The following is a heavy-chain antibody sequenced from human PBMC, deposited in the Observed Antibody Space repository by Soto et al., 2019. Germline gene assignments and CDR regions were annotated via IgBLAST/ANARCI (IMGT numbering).Heavy chain of an antibody. CDR1: AFTFSNVW. CDR3: TTDSYSPMIVVSFDY. V-gene: IGHV3-15*07. J-gene: IGHJ4*01. D-gene: IGHD3-22*01. Sequence: PGGSVRHSCAVSAFTFSNVWINWVRQAPGKGLEWVGRIKSKTDGGTTDFAAPVKGRFAISRDDSKDMVYLQMNSLKTEDTGIYYSTTDSYSPMIVVSFDYWGHGTMVTVS. CDR2: IKSKTDGGTT.